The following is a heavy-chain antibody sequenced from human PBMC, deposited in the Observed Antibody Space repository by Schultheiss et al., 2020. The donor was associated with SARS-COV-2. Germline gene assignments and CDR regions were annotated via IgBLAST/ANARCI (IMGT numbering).Heavy chain of an antibody. CDR2: IYYSGST. D-gene: IGHD1-26*01. J-gene: IGHJ5*02. Sequence: SETLSLTCTVSGGSISSYYWSWIRQPPGKGLEWIGYIYYSGSTNYNPSLKSRVTMSVDTSKNQFSLKLSSVTAADTAVYYCARDGGLVGATDNWFDPWGQGTLVTVSS. CDR3: ARDGGLVGATDNWFDP. CDR1: GGSISSYY. V-gene: IGHV4-59*12.